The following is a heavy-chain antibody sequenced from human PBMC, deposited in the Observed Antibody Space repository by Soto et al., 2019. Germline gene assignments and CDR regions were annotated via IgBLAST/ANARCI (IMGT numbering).Heavy chain of an antibody. CDR3: AKASTGFDY. CDR1: GFFFSNYW. V-gene: IGHV3-7*01. D-gene: IGHD6-25*01. CDR2: INQGGSER. J-gene: IGHJ4*02. Sequence: GGSLRLSCAASGFFFSNYWMSWVRQTPGKGLEWVASINQGGSERSFVDSVKGRFTISRDNAKNSLYLQLNSLRAEDTAVYYCAKASTGFDYWGQGTMVTVSS.